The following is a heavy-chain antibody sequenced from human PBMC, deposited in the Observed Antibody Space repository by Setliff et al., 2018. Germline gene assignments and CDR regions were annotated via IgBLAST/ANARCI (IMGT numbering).Heavy chain of an antibody. CDR1: GGFIRDYY. CDR3: AAVGIDAGGGWFDP. CDR2: IYYRGTT. Sequence: PSETLSLTCTVSGGFIRDYYWNWIRQSPGKGLEWIGYIYYRGTTNYNSSLKSRVTISIDMSKNQFSLKLSSATAAGTAVYFCAAVGIDAGGGWFDPWGHGIPVTV. V-gene: IGHV4-59*01. D-gene: IGHD1-26*01. J-gene: IGHJ5*02.